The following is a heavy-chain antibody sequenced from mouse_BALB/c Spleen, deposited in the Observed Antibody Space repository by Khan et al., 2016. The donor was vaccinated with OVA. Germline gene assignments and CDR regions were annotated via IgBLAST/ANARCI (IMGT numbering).Heavy chain of an antibody. CDR3: ARLAYYYNSEGFAY. J-gene: IGHJ3*01. Sequence: VQLKESGGGLVQPGGSRKLSCAASGFTFNTYGMSWVRQTPDRGLEWVATISSGGTYTFYPDNVKGRFTISRDNANNTLYLQMSSLKSADTAMYYCARLAYYYNSEGFAYWGQGTLVTVSA. CDR1: GFTFNTYG. D-gene: IGHD1-1*01. CDR2: ISSGGTYT. V-gene: IGHV5-6*01.